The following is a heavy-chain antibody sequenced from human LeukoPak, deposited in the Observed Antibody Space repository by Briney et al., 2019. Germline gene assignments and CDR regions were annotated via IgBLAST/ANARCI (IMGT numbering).Heavy chain of an antibody. J-gene: IGHJ4*02. Sequence: SETLSLTCTVSGGSISSYYWSWIRQPPGKGLEWIGYMYYSGSTNYNPSLKSRVTISVDTSKNQFSLKLSSVTAADTAVYYCARGVRAAGSYYFDYWGQGTLVTVSS. V-gene: IGHV4-59*08. CDR3: ARGVRAAGSYYFDY. D-gene: IGHD6-13*01. CDR1: GGSISSYY. CDR2: MYYSGST.